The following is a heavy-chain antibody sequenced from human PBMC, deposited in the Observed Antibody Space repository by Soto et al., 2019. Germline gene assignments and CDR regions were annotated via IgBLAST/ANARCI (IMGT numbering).Heavy chain of an antibody. CDR2: IDPSDSQT. D-gene: IGHD3-22*01. V-gene: IGHV5-10-1*01. CDR3: ARQIYDSDTGPNFQYYFDS. CDR1: GYSFAGYW. Sequence: GESLKISCKGSGYSFAGYWITWVRQKPGKGLEWRGRIDPSDSQTYYSPSFRGHVTISVTKSITTVFLQWSSLRASDTAMYYCARQIYDSDTGPNFQYYFDSWGQGTPVTVSS. J-gene: IGHJ4*02.